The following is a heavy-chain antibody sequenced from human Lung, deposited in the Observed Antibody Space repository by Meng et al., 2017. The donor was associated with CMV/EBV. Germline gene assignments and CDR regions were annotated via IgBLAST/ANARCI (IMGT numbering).Heavy chain of an antibody. J-gene: IGHJ4*02. CDR1: GVSISSNIR. CDR2: IDDSGST. CDR3: ARGKQDAWELLAY. Sequence: QVQLQDPAPGAVKPSGTPSLTCGVSGVSISSNIRWTWVGQPPGKGLEWIGDIDDSGSTNYNPSLNSRISISLDKSKNHFSLKVNSVTAADTAVYYCARGKQDAWELLAYWGQGALVTVSS. D-gene: IGHD1-26*01. V-gene: IGHV4-4*02.